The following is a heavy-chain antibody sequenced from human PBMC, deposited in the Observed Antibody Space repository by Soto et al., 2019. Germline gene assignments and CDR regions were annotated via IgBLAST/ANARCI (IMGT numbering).Heavy chain of an antibody. CDR3: ARGRHHQVMDV. D-gene: IGHD2-2*01. Sequence: GGSLRLSCAASGFTFSSYDMHWVRQATGKGLEWVSAIGTAGDTYYPGSVKGRFTISRENAKNSLYLQMNSLRAGDTAVYYCARGRHHQVMDVWGQGTTVTVSS. V-gene: IGHV3-13*01. CDR1: GFTFSSYD. J-gene: IGHJ6*02. CDR2: IGTAGDT.